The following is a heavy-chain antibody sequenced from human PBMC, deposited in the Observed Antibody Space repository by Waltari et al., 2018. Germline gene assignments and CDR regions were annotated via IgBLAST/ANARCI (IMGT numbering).Heavy chain of an antibody. D-gene: IGHD1-20*01. CDR2: IRVSDDT. Sequence: EVQLLESGGDFVQPGGSLRLSCAIPGFSFCSNSITWVRRAPGTGLEWVAAIRVSDDTFSAVSVNGRFSTSRDTSRNTVYLNMNSLRAEDTAVYYCAKPFYNWDDPLDSWGQGTLVTVSS. CDR1: GFSFCSNS. CDR3: AKPFYNWDDPLDS. J-gene: IGHJ4*02. V-gene: IGHV3-23*01.